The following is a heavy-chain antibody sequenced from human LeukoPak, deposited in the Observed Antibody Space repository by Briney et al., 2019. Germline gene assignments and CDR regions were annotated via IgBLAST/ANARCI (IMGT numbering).Heavy chain of an antibody. CDR1: GYTFSDYS. D-gene: IGHD3-22*01. CDR3: SRADSRGYTYYFDS. Sequence: GASVEASCKTSGYTFSDYSMQRVRRAPGQGLEWMGGIMLNSGGTVYAQKLQGRVTMTRDTSINTAYMELSRLRSDDSAVYYCSRADSRGYTYYFDSWGQGTLVTVSS. CDR2: IMLNSGGT. J-gene: IGHJ4*02. V-gene: IGHV1-2*02.